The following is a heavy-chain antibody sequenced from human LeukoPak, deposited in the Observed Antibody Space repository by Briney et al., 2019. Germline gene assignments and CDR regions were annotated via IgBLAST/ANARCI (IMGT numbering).Heavy chain of an antibody. CDR2: IWYDGSDK. Sequence: PGGSLRLSCAASGFPFRSYGMHWVRQAPGKGLEWLSIIWYDGSDKYYADSVKGRFTVSRDNSKNTLYLQINSLRAEDTAVYYCAKDGPGGGYTTDYFDYWGQGTLVTVSS. CDR1: GFPFRSYG. CDR3: AKDGPGGGYTTDYFDY. J-gene: IGHJ4*02. D-gene: IGHD3-22*01. V-gene: IGHV3-33*06.